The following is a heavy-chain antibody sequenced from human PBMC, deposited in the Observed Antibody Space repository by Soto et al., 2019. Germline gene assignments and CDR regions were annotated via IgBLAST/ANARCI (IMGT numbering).Heavy chain of an antibody. D-gene: IGHD5-18*01. CDR2: ISSTTNYI. V-gene: IGHV3-21*06. CDR1: GFTFTRYS. CDR3: AGYVDTAMRGYYGMDV. J-gene: IGHJ6*02. Sequence: GGSLRLSCAASGFTFTRYSMNWVRQAPGKGLEWVSSISSTTNYIYYGDSMKGRFTISRDNAKNSLYLEMNSLRAEDTAVYYCAGYVDTAMRGYYGMDVWGQGTTVTVSS.